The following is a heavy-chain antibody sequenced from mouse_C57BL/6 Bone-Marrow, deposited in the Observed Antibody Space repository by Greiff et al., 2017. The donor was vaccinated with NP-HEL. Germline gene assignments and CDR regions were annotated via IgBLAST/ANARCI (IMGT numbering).Heavy chain of an antibody. Sequence: EVKLMESGGDLVKPGGSLKLSCAASGFTLSSYGMSWVRQTPDKRLEWVATISSGGSYTSYPDSVKGRFTISRDNAKNTRYLQMSSLKSEDTAMYYCARHYYGSSSPAWFAYWGQGTLVTVSA. CDR1: GFTLSSYG. CDR3: ARHYYGSSSPAWFAY. D-gene: IGHD1-1*01. V-gene: IGHV5-6*01. J-gene: IGHJ3*01. CDR2: ISSGGSYT.